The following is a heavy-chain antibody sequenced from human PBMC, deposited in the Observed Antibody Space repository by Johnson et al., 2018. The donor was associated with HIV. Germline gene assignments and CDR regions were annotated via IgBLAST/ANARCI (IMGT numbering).Heavy chain of an antibody. CDR1: GFTFSSYG. Sequence: QVQLVESGGGVVQPGRSLRLSCAASGFTFSSYGMHWVRQAPGKGLEWVAVISYDGSNKYYADSMKGRFTISRDNSKNTLYLQMNSLRAEDTAVYYCAREAHYYDSSGLKRGAFDIWGHGTMVTVSS. CDR3: AREAHYYDSSGLKRGAFDI. J-gene: IGHJ3*02. D-gene: IGHD3-22*01. CDR2: ISYDGSNK. V-gene: IGHV3-30*19.